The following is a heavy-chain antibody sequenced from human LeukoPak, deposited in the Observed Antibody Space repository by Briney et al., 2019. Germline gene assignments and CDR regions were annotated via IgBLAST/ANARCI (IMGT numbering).Heavy chain of an antibody. CDR3: AKAFRLGGYSGYEGLDYYFDY. CDR2: IIPILGIA. D-gene: IGHD5-12*01. Sequence: ASVKVSCKASGGTFSSYAISWVRQAPGQGLEWMGRIIPILGIANYAQKFQGRVTITADKSTSTAYMELSSLRSEDTAVYYCAKAFRLGGYSGYEGLDYYFDYWGQGTLVTVSS. V-gene: IGHV1-69*04. J-gene: IGHJ4*02. CDR1: GGTFSSYA.